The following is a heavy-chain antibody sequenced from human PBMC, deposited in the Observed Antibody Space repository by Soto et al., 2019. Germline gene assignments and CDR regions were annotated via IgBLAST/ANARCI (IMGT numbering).Heavy chain of an antibody. CDR1: GFTFSSYP. CDR2: ITEDGSGT. J-gene: IGHJ4*02. CDR3: VRGTNGWRGMDY. Sequence: VGSLRLSCATSGFTFSSYPIHWVRQAPGKGPVWVSRITEDGSGTTYADSVKGRFTVTRDNAKKTMYLQMSGLGAEDTAVYHCVRGTNGWRGMDYWGQGTLVTVSS. D-gene: IGHD2-8*01. V-gene: IGHV3-74*01.